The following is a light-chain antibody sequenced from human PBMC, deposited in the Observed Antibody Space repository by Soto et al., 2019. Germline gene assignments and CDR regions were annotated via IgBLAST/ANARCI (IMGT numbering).Light chain of an antibody. Sequence: IVLTQSPGTLSLSPGERATLSCRASQIISSTYLGWYQQKPGHAPRLLIYVASSRATGIPDRFSASGSGTDFTLTISRLEPEDFAVYYCQHYGTSLYTFGQGTKLEIK. CDR1: QIISSTY. J-gene: IGKJ2*01. V-gene: IGKV3-20*01. CDR3: QHYGTSLYT. CDR2: VAS.